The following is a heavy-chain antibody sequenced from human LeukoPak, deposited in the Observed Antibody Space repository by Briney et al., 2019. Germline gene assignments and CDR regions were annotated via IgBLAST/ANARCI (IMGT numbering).Heavy chain of an antibody. CDR3: ARGQYYYDSSGYSGGWFDP. J-gene: IGHJ5*02. V-gene: IGHV4-39*07. Sequence: SETLSLTCTVSGDSISSSNCYWGWIRQPPGKGLEWIGSIYFSGGTYYNASLKSRVTISVDTSKNQFSLKLSSVTAADTAVYYCARGQYYYDSSGYSGGWFDPWGQGTLVTVSS. CDR1: GDSISSSNCY. CDR2: IYFSGGT. D-gene: IGHD3-22*01.